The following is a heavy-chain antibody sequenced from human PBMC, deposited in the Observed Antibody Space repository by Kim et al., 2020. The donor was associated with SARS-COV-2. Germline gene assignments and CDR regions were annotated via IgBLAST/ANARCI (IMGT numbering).Heavy chain of an antibody. D-gene: IGHD2-2*01. V-gene: IGHV3-33*01. CDR2: IWYDGSNK. Sequence: RGSLRLSCAASGFGFSVYGMHWVRQAPGKGLEWVAVIWYDGSNKDYADSVKGRFTISRDNSKNTLYLQMNSLRADDTAVYFCARGRFCSSSNCYSYMDV. CDR3: ARGRFCSSSNCYSYMDV. J-gene: IGHJ6*03. CDR1: GFGFSVYG.